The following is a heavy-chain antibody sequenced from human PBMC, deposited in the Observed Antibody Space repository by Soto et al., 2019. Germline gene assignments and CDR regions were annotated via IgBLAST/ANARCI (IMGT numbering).Heavy chain of an antibody. Sequence: QVQLVQSGAEVKKPGSSVKVSCKASGGTFSSYTISWVRQAPGQGLEWMGRIIPILGIANYAQKFQGRVTITADKSTSTAYMGLSSLRSEDTAVYYCARGRYSSSHNWFDPWGQGTLVTVSS. J-gene: IGHJ5*02. CDR3: ARGRYSSSHNWFDP. CDR1: GGTFSSYT. D-gene: IGHD6-13*01. V-gene: IGHV1-69*02. CDR2: IIPILGIA.